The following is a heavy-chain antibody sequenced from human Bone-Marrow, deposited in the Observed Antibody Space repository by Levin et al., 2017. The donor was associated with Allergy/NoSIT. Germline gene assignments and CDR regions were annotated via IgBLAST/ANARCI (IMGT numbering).Heavy chain of an antibody. CDR2: ASATGATT. D-gene: IGHD2-2*01. V-gene: IGHV3-23*01. CDR1: GFTFNNYA. Sequence: PGGSLRLSCAASGFTFNNYAMTWVRQTPGKGLEWVSAASATGATTHYADSVKGRFTISRDNSKNTLYLQMTSLRAEDTAVYYCAKGREYCTTTSCFRPFDYWGQGTLVTVSS. CDR3: AKGREYCTTTSCFRPFDY. J-gene: IGHJ4*02.